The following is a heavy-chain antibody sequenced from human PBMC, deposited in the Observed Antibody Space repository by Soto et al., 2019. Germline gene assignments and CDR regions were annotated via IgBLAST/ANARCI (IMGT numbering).Heavy chain of an antibody. CDR3: ARDTNTIFGEKSSFDY. V-gene: IGHV3-48*01. Sequence: PGGSLRLSCAASGFTFSSYSMNWVRQAPGKGLEWVSYISSSSSTIYYADSVKGQFTISRDNAKNSLYLQMNNLRAEDTAVYYCARDTNTIFGEKSSFDYWGQGTLVTVSS. CDR1: GFTFSSYS. CDR2: ISSSSSTI. J-gene: IGHJ4*02. D-gene: IGHD3-3*01.